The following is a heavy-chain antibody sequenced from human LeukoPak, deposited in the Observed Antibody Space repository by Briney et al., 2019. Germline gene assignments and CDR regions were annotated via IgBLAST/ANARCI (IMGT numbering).Heavy chain of an antibody. CDR1: GFAFSSYA. Sequence: GVSLRLSCAASGFAFSSYAMNWVRQAPGKGLEWVSAINGNGGSTYYADSVKGRFTISRDNSKNTLYLQMNSLRAEDTAMYYCTKAPPGKFDPWGQGTLVTVSS. D-gene: IGHD3-10*01. CDR3: TKAPPGKFDP. J-gene: IGHJ5*02. CDR2: INGNGGST. V-gene: IGHV3-23*01.